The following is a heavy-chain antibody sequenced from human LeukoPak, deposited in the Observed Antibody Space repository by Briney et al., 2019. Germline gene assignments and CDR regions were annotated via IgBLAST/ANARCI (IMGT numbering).Heavy chain of an antibody. J-gene: IGHJ4*02. Sequence: SETLSLTCTVSGGSISSYYWSWIRQPPGKGLEWIGYIYYSGSTNYNPSLKSRVTISVDTSKNQFSLKLSSVTAADTAVYYCARHGAGYSYDLWGQGTLVTVSS. CDR2: IYYSGST. CDR1: GGSISSYY. CDR3: ARHGAGYSYDL. V-gene: IGHV4-59*08. D-gene: IGHD5-24*01.